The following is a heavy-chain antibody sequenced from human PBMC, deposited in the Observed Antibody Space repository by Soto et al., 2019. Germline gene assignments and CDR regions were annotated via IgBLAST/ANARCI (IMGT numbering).Heavy chain of an antibody. CDR1: GYSLTELS. CDR3: ATIPNTVTTLWFDP. D-gene: IGHD4-17*01. J-gene: IGHJ5*02. Sequence: XAVKVSSKVSGYSLTELSMRWGRQAPGKGLEWMGGFDPEDGETIYAQKFQGRVTMTEDTSTDTAYMELSSLRSEDTAVYYCATIPNTVTTLWFDPWGQGTPVTVSS. V-gene: IGHV1-24*01. CDR2: FDPEDGET.